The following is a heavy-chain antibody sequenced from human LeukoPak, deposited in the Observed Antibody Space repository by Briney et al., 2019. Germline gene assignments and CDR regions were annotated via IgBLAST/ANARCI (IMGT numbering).Heavy chain of an antibody. Sequence: SETLSLTCTVSGGSISSSSYYWGWIRQPPGKGLEWIGSIYYSGSTYYNPSLKSRVTISVDTSKNQFSLKLRSVTAADTAVYYCARDVTVTVYYYMDVWGKGTTVTVSS. D-gene: IGHD4-17*01. CDR3: ARDVTVTVYYYMDV. V-gene: IGHV4-39*02. CDR2: IYYSGST. J-gene: IGHJ6*03. CDR1: GGSISSSSYY.